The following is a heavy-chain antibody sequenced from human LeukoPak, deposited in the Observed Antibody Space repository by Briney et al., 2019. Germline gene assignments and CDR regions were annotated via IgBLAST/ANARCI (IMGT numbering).Heavy chain of an antibody. CDR2: INPNSGGT. Sequence: GASVKVSCKASGYTFTGYYMHWVRQAPGQGLEWMGWINPNSGGTNYAQKFQGRVTMTRDMSISTAYMELSRLRSDDTAVYYCAMCLSGYYLGFDYWGQGTLVTVSS. D-gene: IGHD3-3*01. CDR3: AMCLSGYYLGFDY. V-gene: IGHV1-2*02. J-gene: IGHJ4*02. CDR1: GYTFTGYY.